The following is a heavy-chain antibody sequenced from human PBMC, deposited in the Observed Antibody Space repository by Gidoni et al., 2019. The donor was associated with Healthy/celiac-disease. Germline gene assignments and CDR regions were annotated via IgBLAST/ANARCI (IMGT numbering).Heavy chain of an antibody. CDR2: IYTSGST. Sequence: QVQLQESGPGLVKPSQTLSLTCTVSGGSISSGSYYWSWIRQPAGKGLEWIGRIYTSGSTNYNPSLKSRVTISVDTSKNQFSLKLSSVTAADTAVYYCARLGGDFWSGYSDYWGQGTLVTVSS. D-gene: IGHD3-3*01. CDR3: ARLGGDFWSGYSDY. J-gene: IGHJ4*02. CDR1: GGSISSGSYY. V-gene: IGHV4-61*02.